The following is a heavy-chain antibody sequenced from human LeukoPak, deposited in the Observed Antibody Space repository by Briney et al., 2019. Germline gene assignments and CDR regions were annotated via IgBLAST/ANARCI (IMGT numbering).Heavy chain of an antibody. CDR3: ARLTPQYYYYGMDV. V-gene: IGHV4-59*01. CDR1: GGSISSYY. CDR2: IYYSGST. Sequence: SVTLSLTCTVSGGSISSYYWSWIRQPPGKGLEWIGYIYYSGSTNYNPSLKSRVTISVDTSKNQFSLKLSSVTAADTAVYYCARLTPQYYYYGMDVWGQGTTVTVSS. J-gene: IGHJ6*02.